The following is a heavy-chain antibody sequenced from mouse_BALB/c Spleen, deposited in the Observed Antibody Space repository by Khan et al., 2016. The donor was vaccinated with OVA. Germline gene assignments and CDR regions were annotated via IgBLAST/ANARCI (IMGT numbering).Heavy chain of an antibody. V-gene: IGHV3-2*02. CDR3: ARDGARYNYAIDY. CDR1: GYSITSDYA. CDR2: INYSGSA. J-gene: IGHJ4*01. Sequence: EVQLQESGPGLVKPSQSLSLTCTVTGYSITSDYAWNWIRQLPGNKLEWMGYINYSGSANYNPALKSRFSITRDTSKNPFYLQLNTVTPADSATYYCARDGARYNYAIDYWGQGTSVTVSS. D-gene: IGHD1-1*02.